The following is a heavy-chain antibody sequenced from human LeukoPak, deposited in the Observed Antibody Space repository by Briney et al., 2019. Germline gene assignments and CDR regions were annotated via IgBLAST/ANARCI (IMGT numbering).Heavy chain of an antibody. D-gene: IGHD3-22*01. Sequence: PGGSLRLSCAASGFAFSSYWMTWVRQAPGKGLEWVANRNHDGSDRPYVDSVKGRFTISRDNAMNSLYLQMSSLRVEDTAVYYCARVGFYHNARYYPDYWGQGTLVAVSS. CDR3: ARVGFYHNARYYPDY. CDR2: RNHDGSDR. J-gene: IGHJ4*02. CDR1: GFAFSSYW. V-gene: IGHV3-7*01.